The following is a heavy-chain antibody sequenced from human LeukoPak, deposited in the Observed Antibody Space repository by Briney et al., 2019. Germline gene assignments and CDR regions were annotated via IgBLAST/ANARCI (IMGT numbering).Heavy chain of an antibody. CDR2: IWYDGSNK. Sequence: GGSLRLSCAASGFTFSSYGMHWVRQAPGKGLEWVAVIWYDGSNKYYADSVKGRFTISRDNSKNTLYLQMNSLRAEDTAVYYCARGLVAGKGDLDSWGQGTLVTVSS. D-gene: IGHD6-19*01. CDR1: GFTFSSYG. V-gene: IGHV3-33*01. J-gene: IGHJ4*02. CDR3: ARGLVAGKGDLDS.